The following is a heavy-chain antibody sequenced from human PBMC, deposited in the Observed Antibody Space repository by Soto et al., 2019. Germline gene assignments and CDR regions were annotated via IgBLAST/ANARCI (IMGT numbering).Heavy chain of an antibody. CDR1: ALSISSYF. CDR2: TYHRGST. CDR3: ARIGGYHGPLDY. D-gene: IGHD6-25*01. J-gene: IGHJ4*02. V-gene: IGHV4-59*01. Sequence: SQTLSLTCSVSALSISSYFWSWIRQAPGGGLEWIGNTYHRGSTNYSPSLKSRVAISLDTSENQFSLKVNSVTAADTAVYYGARIGGYHGPLDYWGQGTPVTVSS.